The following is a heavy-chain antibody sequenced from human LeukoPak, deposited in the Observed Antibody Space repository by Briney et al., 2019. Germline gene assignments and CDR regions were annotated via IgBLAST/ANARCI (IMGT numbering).Heavy chain of an antibody. CDR3: ARDSAAVGIDY. CDR1: GFTFSSYW. V-gene: IGHV3-7*04. D-gene: IGHD6-13*01. J-gene: IGHJ4*02. CDR2: VRQDGSEK. Sequence: GGSLRLSCAASGFTFSSYWMNWVRQAPGQGLEWVANVRQDGSEKYYVDSVKGRFTISRDNAKSSLSLQMNSLRADDTAVYYCARDSAAVGIDYWGRGTLVTVSS.